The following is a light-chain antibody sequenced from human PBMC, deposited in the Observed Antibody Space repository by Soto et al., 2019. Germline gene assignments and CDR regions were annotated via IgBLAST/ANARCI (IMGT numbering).Light chain of an antibody. CDR1: LSISSS. CDR2: AAS. J-gene: IGKJ5*01. CDR3: QQSYSTPIT. V-gene: IGKV1-39*01. Sequence: DIQMTQSPSSLSASVGDRVTITCRASLSISSSLSWYLQKPGKAPNLLIYAASTLQSGVPSRFSGSGSGTDFSLTISSLQPEDFATYYCQQSYSTPITFGHGTRLEIK.